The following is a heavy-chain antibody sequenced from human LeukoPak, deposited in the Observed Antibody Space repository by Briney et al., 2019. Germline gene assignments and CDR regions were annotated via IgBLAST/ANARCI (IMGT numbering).Heavy chain of an antibody. D-gene: IGHD6-25*01. Sequence: PGGSLRLSCVASGFTFSGYWMSWIRHAPGKGLEWVSYISSSGTNIYYADSVKGRFIISRDNAKNSLYLEMNSLRAEDTAMYYCARESTRSVDYWGQGTLVTVSS. J-gene: IGHJ4*02. V-gene: IGHV3-11*01. CDR2: ISSSGTNI. CDR1: GFTFSGYW. CDR3: ARESTRSVDY.